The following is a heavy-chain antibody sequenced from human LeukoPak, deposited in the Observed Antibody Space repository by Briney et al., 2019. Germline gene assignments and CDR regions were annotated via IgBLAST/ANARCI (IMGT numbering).Heavy chain of an antibody. CDR3: ATYSNSTLQYYYGLDV. D-gene: IGHD6-6*01. Sequence: ASVKVSCKTSGYTFTGYYLHWVRQAPGQGLEWMGWIRPNSGGPKNAQKFPGRVTMTRDTSISTAYMELNRLTSDDTAVYYCATYSNSTLQYYYGLDVWGQGTTVTVSS. V-gene: IGHV1-2*02. CDR2: IRPNSGGP. CDR1: GYTFTGYY. J-gene: IGHJ6*02.